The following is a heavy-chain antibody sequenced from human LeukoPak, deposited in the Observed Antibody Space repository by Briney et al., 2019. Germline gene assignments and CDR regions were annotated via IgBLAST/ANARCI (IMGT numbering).Heavy chain of an antibody. CDR1: GYTFTGYY. D-gene: IGHD6-19*01. V-gene: IGHV1-2*02. J-gene: IGHJ4*02. CDR2: INPNSGGT. CDR3: ARDGGSGWPSYYFDY. Sequence: ASVNVSCKASGYTFTGYYMHWVRQAPGQGLEWMGWINPNSGGTNYAQKFQGRVTMTRDTSISTAYMERSRLRSDDTAVYYCARDGGSGWPSYYFDYWGQGTLVTVSS.